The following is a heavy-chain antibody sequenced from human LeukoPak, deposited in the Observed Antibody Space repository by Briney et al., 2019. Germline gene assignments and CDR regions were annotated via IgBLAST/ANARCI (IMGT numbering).Heavy chain of an antibody. V-gene: IGHV3-23*01. CDR3: AKGPTVTNNWFDP. J-gene: IGHJ5*02. CDR1: GFTFSSYG. D-gene: IGHD4-17*01. CDR2: ISGSGGST. Sequence: GGSLRLSCAASGFTFSSYGMSWVRQASGKGLEWVSAISGSGGSTYYADSVKGRFTISRDNSKNTLYLQMNSLRAEDTAVYYCAKGPTVTNNWFDPWGQGTLVTVSS.